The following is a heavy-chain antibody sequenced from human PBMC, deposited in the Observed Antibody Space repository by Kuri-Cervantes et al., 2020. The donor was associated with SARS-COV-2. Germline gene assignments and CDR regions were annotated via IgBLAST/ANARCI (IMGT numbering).Heavy chain of an antibody. CDR2: IYSGGST. CDR3: ARVDPPLIDSSGLTGIDY. CDR1: GFTVSSNY. D-gene: IGHD6-19*01. V-gene: IGHV3-66*01. Sequence: GGSLRLSCAPSGFTVSSNYMSWVRQAPGKGLEWVSGIYSGGSTYYADTVKGRFTISRDNAKNSLYLQMNSLRAEDTAVYYCARVDPPLIDSSGLTGIDYWGQGTLVTVSS. J-gene: IGHJ4*02.